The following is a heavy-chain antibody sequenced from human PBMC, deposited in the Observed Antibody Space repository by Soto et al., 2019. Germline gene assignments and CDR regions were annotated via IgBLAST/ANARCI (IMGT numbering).Heavy chain of an antibody. CDR1: GGCVNSGTGF. D-gene: IGHD5-12*01. J-gene: IGHJ4*02. CDR3: ARDRGGYERIDY. V-gene: IGHV4-30-4*08. CDR2: IYYSGST. Sequence: PSETLSLTCIVSGGCVNSGTGFWSWIRQPPGKGLEWILYIYYSGSTYYNPSLKSRVTISVDTSKNQFSLKLSSLNAADTAVYYCARDRGGYERIDYWGQGTLVTVS.